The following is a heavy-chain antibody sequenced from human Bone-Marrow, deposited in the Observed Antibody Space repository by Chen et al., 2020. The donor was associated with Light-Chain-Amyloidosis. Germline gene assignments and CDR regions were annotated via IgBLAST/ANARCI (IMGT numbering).Heavy chain of an antibody. CDR3: ARRRDVYNFDY. Sequence: EVQLEQSGPEVTKPGESLKISCKGSGYTFPNYWIGWVRQMPGKGLAWMGVSYPDDSDARYSPSFEGQVTISADKSITTAYLQWRSLKASDTAMYYCARRRDVYNFDYWGQGTLVTVSS. CDR2: SYPDDSDA. J-gene: IGHJ4*02. V-gene: IGHV5-51*01. CDR1: GYTFPNYW. D-gene: IGHD4-4*01.